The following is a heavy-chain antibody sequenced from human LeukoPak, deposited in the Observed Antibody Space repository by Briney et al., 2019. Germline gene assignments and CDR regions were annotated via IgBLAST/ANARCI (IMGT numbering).Heavy chain of an antibody. D-gene: IGHD1-26*01. Sequence: GGSLRLSCAASGFTFSSYSMNWVRQAPGKGLEWVSSISSSSSYIYYADLVKGRFTISRDNAKNSLYLQMNSLRAEDTAVYYCARDTVGVTDYWGQGTLVTVSS. CDR1: GFTFSSYS. V-gene: IGHV3-21*01. J-gene: IGHJ4*02. CDR2: ISSSSSYI. CDR3: ARDTVGVTDY.